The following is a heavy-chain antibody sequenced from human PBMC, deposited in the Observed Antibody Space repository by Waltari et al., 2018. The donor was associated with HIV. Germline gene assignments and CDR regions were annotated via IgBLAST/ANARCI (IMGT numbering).Heavy chain of an antibody. CDR1: GFNFDDYG. Sequence: EVQLVESGGGVVRPGGSLRLYCTASGFNFDDYGMSWVRQDPGKGLEWVSGINWNGGSTGYADSVKGRFTISRDNAKNSLYLQMNSLRAEDTALYYCARDYGSGSYYNYWGQGTLVTVSS. CDR2: INWNGGST. CDR3: ARDYGSGSYYNY. D-gene: IGHD3-10*01. V-gene: IGHV3-20*04. J-gene: IGHJ4*02.